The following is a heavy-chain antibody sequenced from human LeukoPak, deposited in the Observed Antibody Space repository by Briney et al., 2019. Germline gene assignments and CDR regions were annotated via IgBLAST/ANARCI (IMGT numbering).Heavy chain of an antibody. CDR3: ARVMTTVTKFDS. J-gene: IGHJ4*02. CDR2: VNPNNGVT. Sequence: GGSVKVSCKASGYNFKGYYMHWVRQAPGQGLEWMGWVNPNNGVTDYAQKFHGRVTLTSDTSITTVYMVLDSLTSDDTAMYFCARVMTTVTKFDSWGQGTLVTVSS. D-gene: IGHD4-17*01. V-gene: IGHV1-2*02. CDR1: GYNFKGYY.